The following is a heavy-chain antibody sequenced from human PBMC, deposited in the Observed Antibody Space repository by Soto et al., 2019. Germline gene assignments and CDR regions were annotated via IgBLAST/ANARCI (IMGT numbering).Heavy chain of an antibody. D-gene: IGHD2-15*01. CDR3: AAAPYCSGGSCYYAFDI. V-gene: IGHV1-58*01. CDR2: IVVGSGNT. J-gene: IGHJ3*02. Sequence: SVKVSCKASGFTFTSSAVQWVRQARGQRLEWIGWIVVGSGNTNYAQKFQERVTITRDMSTSTAYMELSSLRSEDTAVYYCAAAPYCSGGSCYYAFDIWGQGTMVTVSS. CDR1: GFTFTSSA.